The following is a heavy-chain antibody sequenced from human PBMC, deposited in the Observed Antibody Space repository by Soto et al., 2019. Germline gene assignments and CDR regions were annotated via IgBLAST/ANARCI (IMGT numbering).Heavy chain of an antibody. V-gene: IGHV4-39*01. D-gene: IGHD6-13*01. CDR1: GGSISSSSYY. J-gene: IGHJ4*02. CDR3: ARRLFSSSWPLYFDF. Sequence: SETLSLTCTASGGSISSSSYYWGWIRQPPGKGLEWIGSIYYSGNTYYNPSLKSRVTISVGTSKNQFSLKLSSVTAADTAVYYCARRLFSSSWPLYFDFWGQGTLVTVSS. CDR2: IYYSGNT.